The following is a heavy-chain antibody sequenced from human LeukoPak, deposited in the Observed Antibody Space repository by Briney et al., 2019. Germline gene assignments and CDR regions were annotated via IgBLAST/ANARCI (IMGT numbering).Heavy chain of an antibody. CDR3: ARDAPILRFLEKAFGY. CDR2: ISAYNGNT. V-gene: IGHV1-18*01. J-gene: IGHJ4*02. D-gene: IGHD3-3*01. CDR1: GYTFTSYG. Sequence: GASVKVSCKASGYTFTSYGISWVRQAPGQGLEWMGWISAYNGNTNYAQKLQGRVTMTTDTSTSTAYMELRSLRSDDTAVYYCARDAPILRFLEKAFGYWGQGTLVTVSS.